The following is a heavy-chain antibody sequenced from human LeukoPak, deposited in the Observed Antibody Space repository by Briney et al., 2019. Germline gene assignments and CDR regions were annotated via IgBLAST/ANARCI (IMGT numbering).Heavy chain of an antibody. CDR1: GGTFSSYA. Sequence: SVKVSCKASGGTFSSYAISWVRQAPGQGLEWMGGIIPIFGTANYAQKFQGRVTITADESTSTAYMELSSLRSEDTAVYYCARGNQPGGDYSAFDIWGQGTLVTVSS. CDR3: ARGNQPGGDYSAFDI. D-gene: IGHD4-17*01. CDR2: IIPIFGTA. V-gene: IGHV1-69*13. J-gene: IGHJ3*02.